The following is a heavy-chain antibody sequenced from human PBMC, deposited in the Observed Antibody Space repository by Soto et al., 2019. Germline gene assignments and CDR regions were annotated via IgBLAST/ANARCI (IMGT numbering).Heavy chain of an antibody. CDR1: GGYISSGVYY. CDR3: ARGSSWYFGWFDP. V-gene: IGHV4-31*03. CDR2: IYYSGST. D-gene: IGHD6-13*01. Sequence: PSETLCVTCTLSGGYISSGVYYWSWIRQHPGKGLEWIGYIYYSGSTYYNPSLKSRVTISVDTSKNQFSLKLSSVTAADTAVYYCARGSSWYFGWFDPWGQGTMVTVSS. J-gene: IGHJ5*02.